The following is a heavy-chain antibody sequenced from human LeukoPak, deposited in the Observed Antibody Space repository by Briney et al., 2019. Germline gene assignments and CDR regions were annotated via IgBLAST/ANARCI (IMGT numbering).Heavy chain of an antibody. J-gene: IGHJ3*02. D-gene: IGHD1-7*01. V-gene: IGHV1-24*01. CDR3: ATDKGGPGTTFHDPFDN. Sequence: GASVKVSCKVSGHTLSEISMHWVRQAPGKGLEWMGSFDPEDGETMHAENFQGRFTMTEDTSRDTAYMELSSLRSEDTAVYFCATDKGGPGTTFHDPFDNWGQGTMVTVSS. CDR2: FDPEDGET. CDR1: GHTLSEIS.